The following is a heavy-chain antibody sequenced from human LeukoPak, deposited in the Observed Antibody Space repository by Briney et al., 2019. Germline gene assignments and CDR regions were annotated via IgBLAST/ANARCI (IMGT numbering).Heavy chain of an antibody. CDR2: IKQDGSEK. V-gene: IGHV3-7*01. D-gene: IGHD3-16*01. CDR1: GFLFSSYW. J-gene: IGHJ4*02. CDR3: AGGLGVLY. Sequence: GGPLRLSCAASGFLFSSYWMSWVRQAPGKGVEWVANIKQDGSEKYYVDSVKGRFTISRDNAKNSLYLQMDSLRAEDMCVYYCAGGLGVLYWGQGTLVTVSS.